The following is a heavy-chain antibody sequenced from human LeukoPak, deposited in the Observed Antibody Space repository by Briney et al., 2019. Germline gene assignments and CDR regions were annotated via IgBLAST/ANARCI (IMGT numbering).Heavy chain of an antibody. CDR1: GFTFSSYE. V-gene: IGHV3-48*03. CDR2: ISSTGNTV. CDR3: TKETPQVDV. D-gene: IGHD2-15*01. J-gene: IGHJ6*04. Sequence: GGSLRLSCAASGFTFSSYEMNWVRQAPGQGLEWVAYISSTGNTVHYAGSVKGRFTISRDNAKNSLYLQMNRLRAEDTAVYYCTKETPQVDVWGKGTTVIVSS.